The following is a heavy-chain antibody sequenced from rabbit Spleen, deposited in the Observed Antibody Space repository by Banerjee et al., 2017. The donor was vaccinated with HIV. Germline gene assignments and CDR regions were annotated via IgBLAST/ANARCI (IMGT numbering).Heavy chain of an antibody. D-gene: IGHD8-1*01. CDR3: ARLGTGSNYYPFNL. V-gene: IGHV1S45*01. CDR1: GVSFSDKDV. J-gene: IGHJ4*01. Sequence: QEQLVESGGGLVQPGASLTLTCTASGVSFSDKDVMCWVRQAPGKGLEWIACINMITSKSVYASWAKGRFIMSRTSSTTVTLQMTSLTAADTATYSCARLGTGSNYYPFNLWGPGTLVTVS. CDR2: INMITSKS.